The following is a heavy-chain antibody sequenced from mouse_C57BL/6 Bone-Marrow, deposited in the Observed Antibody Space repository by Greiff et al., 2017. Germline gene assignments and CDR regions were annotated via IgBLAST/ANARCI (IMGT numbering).Heavy chain of an antibody. J-gene: IGHJ3*01. CDR2: IDPSDSET. V-gene: IGHV1-52*01. D-gene: IGHD2-5*01. Sequence: QVQLQQPGAELVRPGSSVKLSCKASGYTFTSYWMHWVKQRPIQGLEWIGNIDPSDSETHYNQKFKDKATLTVDKSSSTAYMQLSSLTSEDSAVYYCAQEDACSNYFAWLAYWGQGTLVTVSA. CDR3: AQEDACSNYFAWLAY. CDR1: GYTFTSYW.